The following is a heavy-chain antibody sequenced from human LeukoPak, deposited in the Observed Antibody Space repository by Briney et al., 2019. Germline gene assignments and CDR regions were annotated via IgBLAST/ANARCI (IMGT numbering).Heavy chain of an antibody. D-gene: IGHD2-2*01. CDR1: GGSISSSSYY. V-gene: IGHV4-39*01. Sequence: SETLSLTCTVSGGSISSSSYYWGWIRQPPGKGLEWIGSIYYSGSTYYNPSLKSRVTISVDTSKNQFSLKLSSVTAADTAVYYCARPRRVPAAMLWYYYYYMDVWGKGTTVTISS. J-gene: IGHJ6*03. CDR3: ARPRRVPAAMLWYYYYYMDV. CDR2: IYYSGST.